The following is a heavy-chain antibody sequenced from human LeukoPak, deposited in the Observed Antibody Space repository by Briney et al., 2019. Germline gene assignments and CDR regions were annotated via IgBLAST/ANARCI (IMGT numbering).Heavy chain of an antibody. V-gene: IGHV5-51*01. Sequence: GESLKISCKGSGYSFTSYWIGRVRQMPGKGLEWMGIIYPGDSDTRYSPSFQGQVTISADKSISTAYLQWSSLKASDAAMYYCALNLGFSSSSTSYYYYMDVWGKGTTVTVSS. CDR3: ALNLGFSSSSTSYYYYMDV. D-gene: IGHD6-6*01. J-gene: IGHJ6*03. CDR1: GYSFTSYW. CDR2: IYPGDSDT.